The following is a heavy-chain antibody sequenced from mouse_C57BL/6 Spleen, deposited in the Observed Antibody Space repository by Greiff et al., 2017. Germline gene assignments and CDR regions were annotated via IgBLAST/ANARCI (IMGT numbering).Heavy chain of an antibody. CDR2: IYPGDGDT. CDR1: GFDFSSYC. J-gene: IGHJ4*01. CDR3: ARRVYSNYGMGSMDY. Sequence: QVQLQQSGAELVKPGASVKISCKASGFDFSSYCMHWVKQRPGQGLEWIGQIYPGDGDTNYTGKFKGKATLTADKSSSTSYMQLSSLTSEDSAVYFCARRVYSNYGMGSMDYAGQGTSVTVPS. V-gene: IGHV1-80*01. D-gene: IGHD2-5*01.